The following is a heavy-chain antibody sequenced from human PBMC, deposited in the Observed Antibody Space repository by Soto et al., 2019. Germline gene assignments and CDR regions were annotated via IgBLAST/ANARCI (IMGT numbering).Heavy chain of an antibody. Sequence: SETLSLTCSVSGAALNSGNYYWSWIRQVPGKGLEWIGHIYVTGAVDYNPSLRDRITISQDTSERQFSLNLRLVSAADTAVYYCARLRIATNNYKWFDPWGQGTLVTVSS. J-gene: IGHJ5*02. CDR3: ARLRIATNNYKWFDP. CDR1: GAALNSGNYY. CDR2: IYVTGAV. D-gene: IGHD2-21*01. V-gene: IGHV4-31*03.